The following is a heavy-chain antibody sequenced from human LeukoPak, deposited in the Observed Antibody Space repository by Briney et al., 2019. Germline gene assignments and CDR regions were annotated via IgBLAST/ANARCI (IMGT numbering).Heavy chain of an antibody. D-gene: IGHD3-16*01. J-gene: IGHJ6*03. CDR2: IYTSGST. CDR3: ASTGDNYYYYYMDV. V-gene: IGHV4-4*09. Sequence: SETLSLTCTVSGGSISGYYWSWIRQPPGKGLEWIGYIYTSGSTNYNPSLKSRVTISVDTSKNQFSLKLSSVTAADTAVYYCASTGDNYYYYYMDVWGKGTTVTVSS. CDR1: GGSISGYY.